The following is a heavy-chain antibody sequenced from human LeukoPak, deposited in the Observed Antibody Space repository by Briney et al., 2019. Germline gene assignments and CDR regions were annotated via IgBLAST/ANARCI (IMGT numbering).Heavy chain of an antibody. V-gene: IGHV3-21*01. J-gene: IGHJ2*01. CDR2: ISSSSSYI. Sequence: PGGSLRLSCAASGFTFSSYSMNWVRQAPGKGLEWVSSISSSSSYIYYADSVKGRFTISRDNAKNSLYLQMNSLRAEDMAVYYCASAVTHADWYFDLWGRGTLVTVSS. CDR1: GFTFSSYS. CDR3: ASAVTHADWYFDL. D-gene: IGHD4-17*01.